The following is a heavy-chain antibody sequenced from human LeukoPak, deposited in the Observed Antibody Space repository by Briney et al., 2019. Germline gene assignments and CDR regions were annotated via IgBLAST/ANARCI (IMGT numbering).Heavy chain of an antibody. Sequence: GGSLRLSCAASGFTFSYYGLHWVRQAPGKGLEWVALISTDGSNRNYADSVKGRFTISRDNSKNTLYLQMNSLRAEDTAIYWYARDSSTTWFGGDSKWGQGTLVIVSS. J-gene: IGHJ4*02. V-gene: IGHV3-30*03. CDR1: GFTFSYYG. CDR2: ISTDGSNR. CDR3: ARDSSTTWFGGDSK. D-gene: IGHD3-10*01.